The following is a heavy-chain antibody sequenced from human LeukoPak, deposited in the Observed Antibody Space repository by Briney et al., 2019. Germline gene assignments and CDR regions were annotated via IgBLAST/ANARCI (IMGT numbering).Heavy chain of an antibody. CDR1: GGTFSSYA. D-gene: IGHD2-2*01. J-gene: IGHJ4*02. Sequence: SVKVSCKASGGTFSSYAISWVRQAPGQGLEWMGGIIPIFGTANYAQKFQGRVTITADKSTSTAYMELSSLRSEDTAVYYCARGIVVVPAAEGIWDYFDYWGQGTLVTVSS. CDR3: ARGIVVVPAAEGIWDYFDY. CDR2: IIPIFGTA. V-gene: IGHV1-69*06.